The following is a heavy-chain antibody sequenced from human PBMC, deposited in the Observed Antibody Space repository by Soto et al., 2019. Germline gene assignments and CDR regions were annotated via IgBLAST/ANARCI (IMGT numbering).Heavy chain of an antibody. V-gene: IGHV1-8*01. J-gene: IGHJ6*02. D-gene: IGHD3-16*01. CDR1: GYTFSDFD. CDR2: MNAKSGDT. Sequence: QAHLEQSGAEVKRPGASVTVSCKASGYTFSDFDINWLRQAAGQEPEWMGWMNAKSGDTFSAQRFQGKFSMTWDTSLNTAYMEVGSLTSDDAAIYYCARGNPFNYAGFDVWGQGTTVAVSS. CDR3: ARGNPFNYAGFDV.